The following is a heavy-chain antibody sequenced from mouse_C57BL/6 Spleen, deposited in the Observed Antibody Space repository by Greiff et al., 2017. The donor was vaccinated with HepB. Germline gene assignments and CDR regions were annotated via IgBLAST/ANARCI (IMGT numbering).Heavy chain of an antibody. V-gene: IGHV1-69*01. Sequence: VQLQQPGAELVMPGASVKLSCKASGYTFTSYWMHWVKQRPGQGLEWIGEIDPSDSYTNYNQKFKGKSTLTVDKSSSTAYMQLSSLTSEDSAVYYCARGGGWTGYFDVWGTGTTVTVSS. D-gene: IGHD1-1*02. CDR3: ARGGGWTGYFDV. J-gene: IGHJ1*03. CDR1: GYTFTSYW. CDR2: IDPSDSYT.